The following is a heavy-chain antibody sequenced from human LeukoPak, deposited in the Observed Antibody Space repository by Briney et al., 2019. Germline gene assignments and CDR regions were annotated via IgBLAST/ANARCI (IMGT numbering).Heavy chain of an antibody. CDR1: GYTFTGYY. V-gene: IGHV1-2*02. CDR2: IIPNSGGT. J-gene: IGHJ4*02. D-gene: IGHD2-21*02. CDR3: ARDFEVVTAIPWYFDY. Sequence: GASVKVSCKASGYTFTGYYMHWVRQAPGQGLEWMGWIIPNSGGTNYAQKFQGRVTMTRDTSISTAYMGLSRLRSDDTAVYYCARDFEVVTAIPWYFDYWGQGTLVTVSS.